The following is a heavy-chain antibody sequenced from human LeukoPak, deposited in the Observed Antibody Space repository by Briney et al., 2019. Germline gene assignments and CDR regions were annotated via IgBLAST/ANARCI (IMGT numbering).Heavy chain of an antibody. CDR2: FGTRSTSI. J-gene: IGHJ4*02. CDR3: ARGPGSSGGYYVGDF. CDR1: GFTFSGYS. Sequence: GGSLRLSCTASGFTFSGYSMNWIRQAPGKGLEWVSSFGTRSTSIYRAGSVKGRFTISRDNAKNTLYLQMNSLRAEDTAVYYYARGPGSSGGYYVGDFWGQGTLVTVSS. V-gene: IGHV3-21*01. D-gene: IGHD1-26*01.